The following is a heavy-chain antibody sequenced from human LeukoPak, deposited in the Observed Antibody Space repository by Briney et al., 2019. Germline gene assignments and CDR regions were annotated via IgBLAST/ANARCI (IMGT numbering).Heavy chain of an antibody. J-gene: IGHJ4*02. D-gene: IGHD1-1*01. CDR2: TSAYNDKT. CDR3: ARGTYFDY. CDR1: GYTITTYG. V-gene: IGHV1-18*01. Sequence: ASVKVSCKASGYTITTYGISWVRQAPGQGLEWMGWTSAYNDKTKYAQKLEGRVTMTTDTSTSTAYMEMRSLRSDDTAVYYCARGTYFDYWGQGTLVTVSS.